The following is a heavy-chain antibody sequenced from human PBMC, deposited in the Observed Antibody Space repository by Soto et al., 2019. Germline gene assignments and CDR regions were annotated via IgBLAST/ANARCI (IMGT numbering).Heavy chain of an antibody. J-gene: IGHJ6*02. CDR3: AKGRITICGVVPSGGMDV. Sequence: QVQLVESGGGVVQPGRSLRLSCAASGFTFSSYGMHWVRQAPGKGLEWVAVISYDGSNKYYADSVKGRFTISRDNSKNTLYLQMNSLRAEDTAVYYCAKGRITICGVVPSGGMDVWGQGTTVTVSS. CDR1: GFTFSSYG. CDR2: ISYDGSNK. V-gene: IGHV3-30*18. D-gene: IGHD3-3*01.